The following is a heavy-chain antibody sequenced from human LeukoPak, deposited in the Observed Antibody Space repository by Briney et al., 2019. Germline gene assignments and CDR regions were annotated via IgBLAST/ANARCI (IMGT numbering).Heavy chain of an antibody. CDR2: INPSGGST. Sequence: GASVKVSCKASGYTFTSYYMRWVRQAPGQGLEWMGVINPSGGSTRYAQKFQGRVTMTRDMSTSTVYMELSSLRSEDTAVYYCAREGVSGSYLGYWGQGTLVTVSS. CDR1: GYTFTSYY. V-gene: IGHV1-46*01. J-gene: IGHJ4*02. CDR3: AREGVSGSYLGY. D-gene: IGHD1-26*01.